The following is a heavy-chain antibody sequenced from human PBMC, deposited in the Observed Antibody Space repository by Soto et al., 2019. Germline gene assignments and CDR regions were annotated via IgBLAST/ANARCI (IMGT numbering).Heavy chain of an antibody. V-gene: IGHV6-1*01. Sequence: SQTLSLTCAISGDSVSSNSAAWNWIRQSPSRGLEWLGRTYYRSKWYNDYAVSVKSRITINPDTSKNQFSLQLNSVTPEDTAVYYCARGGAAAGKDDYYYGMDVWGQGTTVTVSS. J-gene: IGHJ6*02. CDR1: GDSVSSNSAA. CDR2: TYYRSKWYN. CDR3: ARGGAAAGKDDYYYGMDV. D-gene: IGHD6-13*01.